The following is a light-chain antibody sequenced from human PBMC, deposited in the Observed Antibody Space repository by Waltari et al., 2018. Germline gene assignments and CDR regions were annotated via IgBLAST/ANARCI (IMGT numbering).Light chain of an antibody. J-gene: IGKJ1*01. CDR3: QQYYATPPWT. Sequence: IVMTQSPDSLAVSLGEGATINCKSSQSVLYSSNNKNYLAWYQQKAGQPPTLLIYWASNRASGVPDRFSGSGSGTDFTLTISSLQAEDVAVYYCQQYYATPPWTFGQGTKVEIK. V-gene: IGKV4-1*01. CDR1: QSVLYSSNNKNY. CDR2: WAS.